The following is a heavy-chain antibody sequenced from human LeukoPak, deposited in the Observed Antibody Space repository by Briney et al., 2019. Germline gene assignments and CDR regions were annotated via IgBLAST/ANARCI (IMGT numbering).Heavy chain of an antibody. CDR2: IYPGDSDT. Sequence: GESLKISCKGSGYSFTSYWIGWVRQMPGKGLEWMGIIYPGDSDTRYSPSFQGQVTISADKSISTAYLQWSSLKASDTAMYYCARLGQYYDSSGYGNSWFDPWGQGTLVTVSS. CDR1: GYSFTSYW. J-gene: IGHJ5*02. V-gene: IGHV5-51*01. CDR3: ARLGQYYDSSGYGNSWFDP. D-gene: IGHD3-22*01.